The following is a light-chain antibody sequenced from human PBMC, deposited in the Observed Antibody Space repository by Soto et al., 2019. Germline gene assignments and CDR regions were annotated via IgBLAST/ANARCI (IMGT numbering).Light chain of an antibody. CDR3: QQDNSYSRT. Sequence: DIQMTQSPSTLFASVGGRFTVSYRSSQCINIWLAWYPQKSGKAPRLLIYDDFSLQCGVPSRFTGRGYGTEFTLTISSLQPDDFATYYCQQDNSYSRTFGQGTKVDIK. J-gene: IGKJ1*01. CDR2: DDF. CDR1: QCINIW. V-gene: IGKV1-5*01.